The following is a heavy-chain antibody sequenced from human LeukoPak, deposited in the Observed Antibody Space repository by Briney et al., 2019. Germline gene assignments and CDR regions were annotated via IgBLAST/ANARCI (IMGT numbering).Heavy chain of an antibody. J-gene: IGHJ3*02. V-gene: IGHV3-23*01. CDR3: AKSLLTTATGTGRAFDI. Sequence: GGSLRLSCAASGFTFSNYARSWVRQAPGKGLEWVSAISAGADVIFYADPVKGRFTISRDNSKTTLYLQMNSLRAEDSAEYYCAKSLLTTATGTGRAFDIWGQGTMVTVSA. CDR2: ISAGADVI. D-gene: IGHD1-1*01. CDR1: GFTFSNYA.